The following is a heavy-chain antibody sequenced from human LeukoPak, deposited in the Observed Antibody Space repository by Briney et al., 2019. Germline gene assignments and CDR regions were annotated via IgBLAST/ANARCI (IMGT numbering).Heavy chain of an antibody. V-gene: IGHV3-53*01. Sequence: GGSLRLSCAASGFSVSSNYMTWARQAPGKGLQWVSVIYSVSDTFYADSVKGRFTISRDNSKNTVSLQMNSLRADDTAVYYCARWGYDSSGSYWDNWGQGTLVTVSS. D-gene: IGHD3-22*01. CDR2: IYSVSDT. CDR1: GFSVSSNY. CDR3: ARWGYDSSGSYWDN. J-gene: IGHJ4*02.